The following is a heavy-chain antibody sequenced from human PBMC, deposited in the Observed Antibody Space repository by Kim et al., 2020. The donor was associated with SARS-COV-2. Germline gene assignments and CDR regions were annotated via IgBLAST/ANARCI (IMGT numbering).Heavy chain of an antibody. Sequence: QGRVTITRDTSAGTAYMELSSLRSEDTAVYYCARERIRDDFWSGYSYYFDYWGQGTLVTVSS. D-gene: IGHD3-3*01. J-gene: IGHJ4*02. V-gene: IGHV1-3*01. CDR3: ARERIRDDFWSGYSYYFDY.